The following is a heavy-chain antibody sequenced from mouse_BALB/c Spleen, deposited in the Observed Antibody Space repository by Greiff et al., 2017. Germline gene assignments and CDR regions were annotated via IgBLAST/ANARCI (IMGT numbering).Heavy chain of an antibody. CDR2: ISTYYGDA. J-gene: IGHJ4*01. CDR1: GYTFTDYA. D-gene: IGHD2-1*01. V-gene: IGHV1S137*01. Sequence: VKLVESGAELVRPGVSVKISCKGSGYTFTDYAMHWVKQSHAKSLEWIGVISTYYGDASYNQKFKGKATMTVDKSSSTAYMELARLTSEDSAIYYCARNLLRAAMDYWGQGTSVTVSA. CDR3: ARNLLRAAMDY.